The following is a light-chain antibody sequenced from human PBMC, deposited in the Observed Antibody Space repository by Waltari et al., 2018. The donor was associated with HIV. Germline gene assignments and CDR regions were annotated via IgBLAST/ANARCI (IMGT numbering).Light chain of an antibody. Sequence: SSVLTQPPSVSVAPGQTARITCGGNNIGRKPVHWYQQRPGQAPVLVVFDDRDRPSGIPERFSGSSSGNTATLTISRVEAGHEADYYCQVWDSSANGVFGGGTKLTVL. CDR1: NIGRKP. CDR2: DDR. J-gene: IGLJ2*01. CDR3: QVWDSSANGV. V-gene: IGLV3-21*02.